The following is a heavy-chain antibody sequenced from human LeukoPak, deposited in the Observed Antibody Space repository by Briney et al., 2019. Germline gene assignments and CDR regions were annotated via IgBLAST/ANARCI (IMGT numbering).Heavy chain of an antibody. CDR2: IYYSGST. CDR3: TRQRIAATSSNPIFES. Sequence: SETLSLTCTVSGGSITSSYYWGWIRQPPGKGLEWIGTIYYSGSTYYNPSLKSPVTISVDTSKNVFSLKLSSVTAADTAVYYCTRQRIAATSSNPIFESWGQGTLVSVSS. D-gene: IGHD6-13*01. J-gene: IGHJ4*02. CDR1: GGSITSSYY. V-gene: IGHV4-39*01.